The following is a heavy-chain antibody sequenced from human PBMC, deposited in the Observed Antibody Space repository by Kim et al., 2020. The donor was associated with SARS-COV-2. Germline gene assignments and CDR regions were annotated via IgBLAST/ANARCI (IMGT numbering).Heavy chain of an antibody. D-gene: IGHD3-16*02. CDR1: GYTFTNNA. Sequence: ASVKVSCKASGYTFTNNAISWVRHAPGQGLEWMGWINTDTGNPTYAQAFTRRFVFSVDTSVTTAYLQISSLEAEDTALYYCARVIWGTYRYTDYWGQGTLVTVSS. CDR3: ARVIWGTYRYTDY. V-gene: IGHV7-4-1*02. J-gene: IGHJ4*02. CDR2: INTDTGNP.